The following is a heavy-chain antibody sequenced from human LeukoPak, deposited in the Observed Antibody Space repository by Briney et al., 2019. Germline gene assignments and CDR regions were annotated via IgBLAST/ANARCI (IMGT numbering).Heavy chain of an antibody. Sequence: PGGSLRLSCAASGFTFSSYDMHWVRQVTGRGLEWVSAIGIAGDTYYLASVKGRFTISRENAKNSLYLQMNSLRAGDTAVYYCARDRLSNGAGWYFDLWGRGTLVSVSS. CDR2: IGIAGDT. CDR3: ARDRLSNGAGWYFDL. D-gene: IGHD2-8*01. CDR1: GFTFSSYD. J-gene: IGHJ2*01. V-gene: IGHV3-13*04.